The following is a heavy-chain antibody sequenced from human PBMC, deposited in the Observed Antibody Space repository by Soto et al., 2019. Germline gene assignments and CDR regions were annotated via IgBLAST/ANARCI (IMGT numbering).Heavy chain of an antibody. D-gene: IGHD3-10*01. J-gene: IGHJ4*02. V-gene: IGHV4-34*01. Sequence: SDTLSLTCAVYGGSFSGYYWSWIRQPPGKGLEWIGEINHSGSTNYNPSLKSRVTISVDTSKNQFSLKLSSVTAADTAVYYCARSLYYYGSGRRRDFDYWGQGTLVTVSS. CDR2: INHSGST. CDR3: ARSLYYYGSGRRRDFDY. CDR1: GGSFSGYY.